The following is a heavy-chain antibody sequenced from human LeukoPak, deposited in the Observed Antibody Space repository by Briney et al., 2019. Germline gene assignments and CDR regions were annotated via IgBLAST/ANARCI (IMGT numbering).Heavy chain of an antibody. CDR3: ATWGSSSSPLPTIDV. J-gene: IGHJ6*02. V-gene: IGHV1-46*01. Sequence: GASVKVSCKASGYTFTNYYMHWVRQAPGQGLEWIGIMSPSDGGATYAQKFQGRVAMTRDTSTSTVYMELSSLRYEDTAVYYCATWGSSSSPLPTIDVWGQGTSVTVSS. D-gene: IGHD6-13*01. CDR2: MSPSDGGA. CDR1: GYTFTNYY.